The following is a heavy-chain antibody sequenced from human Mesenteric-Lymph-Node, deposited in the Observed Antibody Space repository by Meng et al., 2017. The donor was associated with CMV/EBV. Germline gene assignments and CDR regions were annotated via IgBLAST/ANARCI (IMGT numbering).Heavy chain of an antibody. CDR2: VHHSGTT. CDR3: AGRGNYDSDYSEY. J-gene: IGHJ4*02. Sequence: QVQLKWSGPGLVKPSETLSLSCIVSGDSISNSTYYWTWIRQPPGKGLEWIGSVHHSGTTYYNPSLKGRLTISVDTSANLFSLRLTTVTAADTATYYCAGRGNYDSDYSEYWGQGTLVTVSS. V-gene: IGHV4-39*01. D-gene: IGHD3-22*01. CDR1: GDSISNSTYY.